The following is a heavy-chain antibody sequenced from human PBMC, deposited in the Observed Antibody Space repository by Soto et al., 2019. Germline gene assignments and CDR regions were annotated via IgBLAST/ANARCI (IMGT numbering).Heavy chain of an antibody. Sequence: RASVKVSCKASGDTFSSYAISWVRQATGQGLEWMGGIIPIFGTANYAQKFQGRVTITADKSTSTAYMELSSLRSEDTAVYYCARVSDYDFWSGYYNPLYGMDVWGQGTTVTVSS. V-gene: IGHV1-69*06. CDR1: GDTFSSYA. CDR2: IIPIFGTA. D-gene: IGHD3-3*01. CDR3: ARVSDYDFWSGYYNPLYGMDV. J-gene: IGHJ6*02.